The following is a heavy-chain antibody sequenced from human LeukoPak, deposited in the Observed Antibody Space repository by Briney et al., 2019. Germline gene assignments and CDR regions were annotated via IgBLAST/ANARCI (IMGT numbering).Heavy chain of an antibody. CDR3: ARETSFDAFDI. CDR2: IYYSGST. V-gene: IGHV4-59*01. Sequence: SETLSLTCTVSGGSISSYYWSWIRQPPGKGLEWIGYIYYSGSTNYNPSLKSRVTISVDTSKDQFSLKLSSVTAADTAVYYCARETSFDAFDIWGQGTMVTVSS. J-gene: IGHJ3*02. D-gene: IGHD6-6*01. CDR1: GGSISSYY.